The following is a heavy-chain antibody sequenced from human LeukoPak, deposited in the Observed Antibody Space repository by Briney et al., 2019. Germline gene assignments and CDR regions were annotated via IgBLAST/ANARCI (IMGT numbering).Heavy chain of an antibody. CDR1: GGSISSNSYY. CDR2: IYYSGST. CDR3: ARESLTWLQSRTSWFDP. V-gene: IGHV4-39*02. Sequence: PSETLSLTCAVSGGSISSNSYYWGWIRQPPGKGLEWIGSIYYSGSTYYNPSLKSRVTISVDTSKNQFSLKLSSVTAADTAVYYCARESLTWLQSRTSWFDPWGQGTVVTVSS. J-gene: IGHJ5*02. D-gene: IGHD5-24*01.